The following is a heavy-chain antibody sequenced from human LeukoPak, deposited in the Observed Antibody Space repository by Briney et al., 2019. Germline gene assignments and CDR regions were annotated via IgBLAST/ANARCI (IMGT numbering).Heavy chain of an antibody. CDR2: ISGYNGNT. J-gene: IGHJ6*02. CDR3: ARDNDGSGSYYYYYGMDV. Sequence: GASVKVSCKASGYTFTSYGISWVRQAPGQGLEWMGWISGYNGNTNYAQKFQGRVTMTTDTSTSTAYMELRSLRAEDTAVYYCARDNDGSGSYYYYYGMDVWGQGTTVTVSS. CDR1: GYTFTSYG. V-gene: IGHV1-18*01. D-gene: IGHD3-10*01.